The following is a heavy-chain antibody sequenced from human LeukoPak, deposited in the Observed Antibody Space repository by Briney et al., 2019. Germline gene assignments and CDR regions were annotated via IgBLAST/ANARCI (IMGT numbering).Heavy chain of an antibody. CDR3: ARTNGGYYYMDV. D-gene: IGHD1-1*01. Sequence: GGSLRLSCAASGFTFSSYWMHWVRQAPGKGLVWVSRINSDGSSTSYADSVKGRFTISRDNAKNTLYLQMNSLRAGDTAVYYCARTNGGYYYMDVWGKGTTVTVSS. J-gene: IGHJ6*03. CDR1: GFTFSSYW. V-gene: IGHV3-74*01. CDR2: INSDGSST.